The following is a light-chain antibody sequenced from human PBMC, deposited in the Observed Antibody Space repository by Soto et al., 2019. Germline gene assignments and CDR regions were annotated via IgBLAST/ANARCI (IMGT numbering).Light chain of an antibody. V-gene: IGKV1-5*03. CDR2: KAS. CDR1: QSISSW. Sequence: DIQMTHAPYTLSSYVGERVTITCRASQSISSWLAWYQQKPGKAPQLLIYKASSLESGVTSRFSGSGYGTEFTLTISSLQPDDFATYYCQRYKSYPTFGQGTKVEFK. J-gene: IGKJ1*01. CDR3: QRYKSYPT.